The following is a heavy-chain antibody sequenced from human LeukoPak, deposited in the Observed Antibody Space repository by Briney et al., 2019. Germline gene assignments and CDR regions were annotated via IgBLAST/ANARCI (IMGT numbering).Heavy chain of an antibody. CDR1: GGSISSGGYY. J-gene: IGHJ4*02. V-gene: IGHV4-30-2*01. CDR2: IYHSGST. CDR3: ARDYGSGYDSLFHFDY. D-gene: IGHD5-12*01. Sequence: SQTLSLTCTVSGGSISSGGYYWSWIRQPPGKGLEWIGYIYHSGSTYYNPSLKSRVTISVDRSKNQFSLKLSSVTAADTAVYYCARDYGSGYDSLFHFDYWGQGTLVTVSS.